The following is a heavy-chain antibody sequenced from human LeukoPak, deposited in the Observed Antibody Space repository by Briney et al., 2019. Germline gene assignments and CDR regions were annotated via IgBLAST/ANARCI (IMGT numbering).Heavy chain of an antibody. Sequence: GGSLSLSCAASGFIFSSYEINRVRQAPGKGLEWLSYISSGGDLTYYADSVKGRLTSSRDNAKNSLFLQMNSLRVEDTAVYYCARVGRDSQHLDYWGPGTLVTVSS. CDR1: GFIFSSYE. CDR2: ISSGGDLT. V-gene: IGHV3-48*03. J-gene: IGHJ4*02. CDR3: ARVGRDSQHLDY. D-gene: IGHD2-15*01.